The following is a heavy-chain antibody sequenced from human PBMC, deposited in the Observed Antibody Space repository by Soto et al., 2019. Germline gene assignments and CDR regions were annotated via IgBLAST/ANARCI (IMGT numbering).Heavy chain of an antibody. J-gene: IGHJ4*02. Sequence: ASVKVSCKASGYTFTSYDISWVRQAPGKGLEWMGGFDPEDGETIYAQKFQGRVTMTEDTSTDTAYMELSSLRSEDTAVYHCATAVALATIIGYFDYWGQGTLVTVSS. CDR1: GYTFTSYD. V-gene: IGHV1-24*01. CDR2: FDPEDGET. CDR3: ATAVALATIIGYFDY. D-gene: IGHD5-12*01.